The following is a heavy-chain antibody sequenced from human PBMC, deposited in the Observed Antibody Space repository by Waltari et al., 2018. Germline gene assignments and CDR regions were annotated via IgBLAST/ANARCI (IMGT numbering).Heavy chain of an antibody. J-gene: IGHJ4*02. Sequence: QVQLVESGGGVVQPGRSLRLSCAASGFTFSSYGMHWVRQAPGKGLEWEAVISYDGSNKYYADSVKGRFTISRDNSKNTLYLQMNSLRAEDTAVYYCANSLYSSGWSLDYWGQGTLVTVSS. CDR1: GFTFSSYG. D-gene: IGHD6-19*01. CDR3: ANSLYSSGWSLDY. CDR2: ISYDGSNK. V-gene: IGHV3-30*18.